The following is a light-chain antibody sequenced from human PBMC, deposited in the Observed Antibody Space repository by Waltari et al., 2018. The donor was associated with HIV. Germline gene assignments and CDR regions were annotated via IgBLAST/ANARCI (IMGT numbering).Light chain of an antibody. CDR3: QQYNNWPLT. CDR1: QSVSSN. CDR2: GAS. J-gene: IGKJ4*01. V-gene: IGKV3-15*01. Sequence: EIVMTQSPATLSVSPGERATLSCRASQSVSSNLAWYQQKPGQAPRLLIYGASTRATGSPARFSGSGSGTEFTYTISSLQSEDFAVYYCQQYNNWPLTFGGGTKVEIK.